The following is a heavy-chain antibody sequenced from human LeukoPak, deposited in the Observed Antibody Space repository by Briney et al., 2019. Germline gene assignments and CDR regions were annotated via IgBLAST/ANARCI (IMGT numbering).Heavy chain of an antibody. CDR1: GFTFSSYW. J-gene: IGHJ4*02. CDR2: INQDGSQK. Sequence: GGSLRLSCAASGFTFSSYWMSWVRQAPGKGLEWVANINQDGSQKYHVDSVKGRFTISRDNAKKSLYLQMNSLRAEDTAVYYCGRAGAYYGSGSYSDYWGQGTLVTVSS. D-gene: IGHD3-10*01. V-gene: IGHV3-7*01. CDR3: GRAGAYYGSGSYSDY.